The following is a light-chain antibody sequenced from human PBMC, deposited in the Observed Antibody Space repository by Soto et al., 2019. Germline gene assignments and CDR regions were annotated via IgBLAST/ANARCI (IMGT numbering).Light chain of an antibody. CDR3: QQYNSYSLYT. CDR2: DAS. J-gene: IGKJ2*01. V-gene: IGKV1-5*01. Sequence: DIQMTQSPSTLSASVGDRVTITCRASQSISSWLAWYQQKPGKAPKLLIYDASSLESGVPSRFSGSGSGTALTLTISSLQPDDFATYYCQQYNSYSLYTFGQGTKLQIK. CDR1: QSISSW.